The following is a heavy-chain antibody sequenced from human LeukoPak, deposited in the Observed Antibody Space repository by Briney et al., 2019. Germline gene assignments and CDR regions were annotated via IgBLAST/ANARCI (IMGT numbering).Heavy chain of an antibody. CDR3: AGAPRGSYGGYFDY. V-gene: IGHV3-11*01. CDR2: ISSSGSTT. J-gene: IGHJ4*02. CDR1: GFTFSDYY. Sequence: GGSLRLSCAASGFTFSDYYMSWIRQAPGKGLEWVSHISSSGSTTYYADSVKGRFTISRDNAKNSLFLQMNSLRAEDTAVYYCAGAPRGSYGGYFDYWGQGTLVTVS. D-gene: IGHD4/OR15-4a*01.